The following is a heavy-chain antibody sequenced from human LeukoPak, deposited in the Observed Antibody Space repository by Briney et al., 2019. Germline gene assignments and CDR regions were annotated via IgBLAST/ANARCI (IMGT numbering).Heavy chain of an antibody. J-gene: IGHJ4*02. Sequence: PSGKVSCMASGYTFTAYYFHWVRQAPGRGIEWVGWINPSSGVTNYAQKFQGRVTITRDTSISTAYMELSGLRSDDTAVYYCARVIIGHDSSSNFDYWGQGTLVTVSS. D-gene: IGHD6-13*01. V-gene: IGHV1-2*02. CDR2: INPSSGVT. CDR3: ARVIIGHDSSSNFDY. CDR1: GYTFTAYY.